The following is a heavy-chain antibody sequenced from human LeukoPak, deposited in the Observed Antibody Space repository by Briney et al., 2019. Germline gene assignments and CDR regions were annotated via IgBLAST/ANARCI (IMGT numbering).Heavy chain of an antibody. J-gene: IGHJ4*02. D-gene: IGHD6-13*01. Sequence: SETLSLTCTVAGGSISSSRHYWGWIRKPPGKGLEWIGSIYHSGSTYYNPSLKSRVTISVDTSKNQFSLKLSSVTAADTAVYYCAREERLSYSYSSSWYCFFDYWGQGTLVTVSS. CDR3: AREERLSYSYSSSWYCFFDY. CDR2: IYHSGST. CDR1: GGSISSSRHY. V-gene: IGHV4-39*07.